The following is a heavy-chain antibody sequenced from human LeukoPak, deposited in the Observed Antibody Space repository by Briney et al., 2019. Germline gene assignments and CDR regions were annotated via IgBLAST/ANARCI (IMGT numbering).Heavy chain of an antibody. CDR2: IRYDGSNK. V-gene: IGHV3-30*02. D-gene: IGHD3-22*01. J-gene: IGHJ4*02. Sequence: GGSLRLSCAASGFTSSSYGMHWVRQDPGKGLEWVAFIRYDGSNKYYADSVKGRFTISRDNSKNTLYLQMNSLRAEDTAVYYCAKTYYYDSSGYRDDYWGQGTLVTVSS. CDR3: AKTYYYDSSGYRDDY. CDR1: GFTSSSYG.